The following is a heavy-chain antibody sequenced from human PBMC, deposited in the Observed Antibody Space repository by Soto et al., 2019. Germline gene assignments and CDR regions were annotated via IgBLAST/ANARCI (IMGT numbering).Heavy chain of an antibody. J-gene: IGHJ4*02. CDR3: ARGIYSTSSFFDS. V-gene: IGHV4-30-4*08. CDR2: IYYTGTT. D-gene: IGHD6-6*01. Sequence: PSETLSLTCTVSGASISSGDYSWSWIRQYPGQGLEWIGDIYYTGTTNYNPSLKSRLTISVDTSKNQFSLKLNSVTAADTAVYYCARGIYSTSSFFDSWGQGTLVTVS. CDR1: GASISSGDYS.